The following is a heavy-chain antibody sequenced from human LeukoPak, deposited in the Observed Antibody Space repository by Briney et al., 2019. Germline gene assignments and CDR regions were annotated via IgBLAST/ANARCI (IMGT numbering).Heavy chain of an antibody. Sequence: GGSLRLSCAASGFTFSSYGMHWVRQAPGKGLEWVAFIRYDGSNKYYADSVKGRFTISRDNSKNTLYLQMNSLRAEDTAVYYCAKDFDSYSSSWYVHLDYWGQGTLVTVSS. D-gene: IGHD6-13*01. CDR2: IRYDGSNK. J-gene: IGHJ4*02. CDR3: AKDFDSYSSSWYVHLDY. CDR1: GFTFSSYG. V-gene: IGHV3-30*02.